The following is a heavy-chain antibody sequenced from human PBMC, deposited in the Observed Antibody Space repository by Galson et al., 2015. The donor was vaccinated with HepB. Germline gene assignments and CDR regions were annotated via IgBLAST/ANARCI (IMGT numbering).Heavy chain of an antibody. Sequence: ETLSLTCTVSGGSISSYYWSWIRQPPGKGLEWIGYIYYSGSTNYNPSLKSRVTISVDTSKNQFSLKLSSVTAADTAVYYCAREEGAFDIWGQGTMVTVSS. CDR1: GGSISSYY. J-gene: IGHJ3*02. V-gene: IGHV4-59*01. CDR2: IYYSGST. CDR3: AREEGAFDI.